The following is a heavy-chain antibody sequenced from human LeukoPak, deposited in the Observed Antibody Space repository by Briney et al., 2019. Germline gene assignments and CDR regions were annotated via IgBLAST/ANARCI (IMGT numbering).Heavy chain of an antibody. D-gene: IGHD3-10*01. V-gene: IGHV4-59*12. CDR2: IYYSGST. CDR1: GGSISSYY. Sequence: SETLSLTCIVSGGSISSYYWSWIRQPPGKGLEWIGYIYYSGSTNYNPSLKSRVSMSVDTSKNQFSLKLSSVTAADTAVYYCARDSGTTGEVKFDPWGQGTLVTVSS. J-gene: IGHJ5*02. CDR3: ARDSGTTGEVKFDP.